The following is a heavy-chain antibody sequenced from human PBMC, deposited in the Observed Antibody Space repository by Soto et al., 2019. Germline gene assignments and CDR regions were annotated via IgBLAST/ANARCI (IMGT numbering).Heavy chain of an antibody. D-gene: IGHD2-15*01. J-gene: IGHJ3*02. CDR2: ISSSSSYI. CDR3: ARVEAAAFDI. V-gene: IGHV3-21*01. Sequence: GGSLRLSCAASGFTFSIYSMNWVRQTPGKGLEWVSSISSSSSYIYYADSVKGRFTISRDNAENSLYLQMNSLRAEDTAVYYCARVEAAAFDIWGQGTLVTVSS. CDR1: GFTFSIYS.